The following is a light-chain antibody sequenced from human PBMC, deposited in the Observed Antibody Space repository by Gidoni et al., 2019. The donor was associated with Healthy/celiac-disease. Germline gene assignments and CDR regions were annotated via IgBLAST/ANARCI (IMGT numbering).Light chain of an antibody. CDR2: DAS. J-gene: IGKJ1*01. CDR1: QDISNY. CDR3: QQYDNSPST. Sequence: DIQMTQSPSSLSASLGDRVTITCQASQDISNYLNWYKQKPGNAPKLLIYDASNLETGVPSRFSGSGSGTDFTFTISSLQPEDIATYYCQQYDNSPSTFGQGTKVEIK. V-gene: IGKV1-33*01.